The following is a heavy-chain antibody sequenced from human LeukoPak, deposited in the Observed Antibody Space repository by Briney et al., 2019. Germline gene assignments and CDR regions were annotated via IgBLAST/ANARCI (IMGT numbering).Heavy chain of an antibody. CDR3: ARAPQDVLRYFDWYGGPLDY. CDR1: GGSISSYY. CDR2: IYYSGST. J-gene: IGHJ4*02. Sequence: SETLSLTCTVSGGSISSYYWSWIRQPPGKGLEWIGYIYYSGSTYYNPSLKSRVTISVDTSKNQFSLKLSSVTAADTAVYYCARAPQDVLRYFDWYGGPLDYWGQGTLVTVSS. V-gene: IGHV4-59*08. D-gene: IGHD3-9*01.